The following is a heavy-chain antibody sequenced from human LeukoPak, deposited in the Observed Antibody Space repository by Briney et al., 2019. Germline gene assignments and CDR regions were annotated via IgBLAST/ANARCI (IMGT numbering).Heavy chain of an antibody. CDR1: GGSFSGYY. V-gene: IGHV4-34*01. CDR3: VSSSPIDY. CDR2: INHSGST. J-gene: IGHJ4*02. D-gene: IGHD2-2*01. Sequence: PSETLSLTCAVYGGSFSGYYWSWIRQPPGKGLEWIGEINHSGSTNYNPSLKSRVTISVDTSKNQFSLKLSSVTAADTAVYYCVSSSPIDYLGQGTLVTVSS.